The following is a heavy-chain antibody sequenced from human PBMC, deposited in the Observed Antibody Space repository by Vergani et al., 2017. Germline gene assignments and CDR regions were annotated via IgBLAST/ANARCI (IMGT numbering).Heavy chain of an antibody. J-gene: IGHJ5*02. V-gene: IGHV4-59*01. CDR2: TYYSGSP. Sequence: QVQLQESGPGLVKPSETLSLTCTVSGGYISSYYWSWIRQPPGKVLEWIGYTYYSGSPNYNPSLKSRVTISVDTSKNQFSLKLSSVTAADTAVYYCARESNYYGSGSSNWFDPWGQGTLVTVSS. CDR1: GGYISSYY. CDR3: ARESNYYGSGSSNWFDP. D-gene: IGHD3-10*01.